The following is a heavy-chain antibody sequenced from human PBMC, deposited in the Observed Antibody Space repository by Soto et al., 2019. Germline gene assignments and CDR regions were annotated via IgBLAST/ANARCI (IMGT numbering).Heavy chain of an antibody. CDR3: ARGDYHDTSGPFSDAFDV. V-gene: IGHV3-30*03. CDR1: GFTFSSYG. Sequence: GGSLRLSCAASGFTFSSYGMHWVRQAPGKGLEWVAVISYDGSNKYYADSVKGRFTISRDNTKNSLYLQMNSLRAEDTAVYYCARGDYHDTSGPFSDAFDVWGQGTMVTV. CDR2: ISYDGSNK. D-gene: IGHD3-22*01. J-gene: IGHJ3*01.